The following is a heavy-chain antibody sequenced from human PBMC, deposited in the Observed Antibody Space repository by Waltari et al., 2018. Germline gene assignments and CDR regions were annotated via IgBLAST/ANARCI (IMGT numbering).Heavy chain of an antibody. D-gene: IGHD2-8*02. CDR2: INHSGST. J-gene: IGHJ5*02. CDR3: ARAEEVVLVVYAMGWFDP. CDR1: GGSFSGYY. Sequence: QVQLQQWGAGLLKPSETLSLTCAVYGGSFSGYYWSWIRQPPGKGLEWIGEINHSGSTNSNPSLKSRVTISVDTSKNQFSLKLSSVTAADTAVYYCARAEEVVLVVYAMGWFDPWGQGTLVTVSS. V-gene: IGHV4-34*01.